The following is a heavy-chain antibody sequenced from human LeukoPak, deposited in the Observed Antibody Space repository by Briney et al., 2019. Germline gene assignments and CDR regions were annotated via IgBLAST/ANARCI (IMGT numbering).Heavy chain of an antibody. CDR2: INHSGST. V-gene: IGHV4-34*01. Sequence: SETLSLTFAVYGGSFSGYYWSWIRQPPGKGLEWIGEINHSGSTNYNPSLKSRVTISVDTSKNQFSLKLSSVTAADTAVYYCLISYYYYGMDVWGQGTTVTVSS. J-gene: IGHJ6*02. CDR1: GGSFSGYY. CDR3: LISYYYYGMDV.